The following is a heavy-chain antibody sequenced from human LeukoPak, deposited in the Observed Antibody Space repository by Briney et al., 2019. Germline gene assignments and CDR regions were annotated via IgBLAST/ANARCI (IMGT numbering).Heavy chain of an antibody. CDR1: GCTVNNNY. Sequence: PSETLSLTCTVSGCTVNNNYWSWIRQSPGKGLEWIGYVFHTGSTNYNPSLDSRVTMSVDNSKDQISLKLTSVTAADTAVYYCASLSMVRDLRGYFDYWGQGTLVTVSS. CDR3: ASLSMVRDLRGYFDY. J-gene: IGHJ4*02. V-gene: IGHV4-59*08. CDR2: VFHTGST. D-gene: IGHD3-10*01.